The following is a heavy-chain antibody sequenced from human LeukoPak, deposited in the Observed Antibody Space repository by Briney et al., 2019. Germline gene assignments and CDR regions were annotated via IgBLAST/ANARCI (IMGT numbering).Heavy chain of an antibody. D-gene: IGHD3-22*01. J-gene: IGHJ6*03. V-gene: IGHV1-18*01. CDR3: ARDYYDSSGYCYYYYYMDV. CDR1: GYTFTSYG. CDR2: ISAYNGNT. Sequence: ASVKVSCKASGYTFTSYGISGVRQARGQGLEGMGWISAYNGNTNYAQKLQGRVIMTTDTSTSPAYMELRSLRYDDTAVYYCARDYYDSSGYCYYYYYMDVWGKGTTVTVSS.